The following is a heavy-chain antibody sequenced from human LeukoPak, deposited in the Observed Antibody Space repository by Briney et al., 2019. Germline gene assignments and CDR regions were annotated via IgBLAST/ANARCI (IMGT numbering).Heavy chain of an antibody. Sequence: ASVKVSCKASGYTFTSYYMHWVRQAPGQGLEWMGIINPSGGSTSYAQKFQGRVTMTRDTSTSTVYMELSSLRSEDTAVYYCARDGIGKNYYDSSGYYDAWGQGTLVTVSS. J-gene: IGHJ5*02. CDR2: INPSGGST. D-gene: IGHD3-22*01. CDR3: ARDGIGKNYYDSSGYYDA. CDR1: GYTFTSYY. V-gene: IGHV1-46*01.